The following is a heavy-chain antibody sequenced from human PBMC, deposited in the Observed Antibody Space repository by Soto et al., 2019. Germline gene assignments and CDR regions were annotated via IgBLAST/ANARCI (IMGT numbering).Heavy chain of an antibody. V-gene: IGHV3-7*01. CDR1: GFTFTNFW. CDR3: GRDEVRNGVGV. J-gene: IGHJ6*02. CDR2: IKADGSEK. Sequence: WGSLRLSCVASGFTFTNFWIILFRQAPGKGLEWVANIKADGSEKRYADSVKGRFTISRDNAKNSVYLQMSSLRVEDTALYYCGRDEVRNGVGVWGQGTTVTVSS. D-gene: IGHD3-10*01.